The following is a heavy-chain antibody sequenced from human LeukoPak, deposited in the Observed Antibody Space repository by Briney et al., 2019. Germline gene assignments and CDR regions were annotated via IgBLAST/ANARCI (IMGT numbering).Heavy chain of an antibody. D-gene: IGHD3-16*01. Sequence: PGGSLRLSCAASGFTFSFSWMHWVRQAPGKGLVWVSRINGNGSSTTYADSVKGRFTISRDNAKNTLYLQMNSLRAEDTAVYYCARGGHLSNYWGQGTLVTVSS. CDR3: ARGGHLSNY. V-gene: IGHV3-74*01. CDR2: INGNGSST. J-gene: IGHJ4*02. CDR1: GFTFSFSW.